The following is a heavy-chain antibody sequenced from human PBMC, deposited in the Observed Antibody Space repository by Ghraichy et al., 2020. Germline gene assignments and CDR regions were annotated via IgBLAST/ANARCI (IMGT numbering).Heavy chain of an antibody. V-gene: IGHV3-21*01. CDR2: ISRTSSYI. CDR1: GFTFSTYT. D-gene: IGHD3-3*01. CDR3: ARDPGEIFGVAPFYALDV. Sequence: GGSLRLSCAASGFTFSTYTMHWVRQAPGKGLEWVSSISRTSSYIYYADSVKGRFTISRDNAENSLFLHMNSLRAEDTAVYYCARDPGEIFGVAPFYALDVWGQGTTVTVSS. J-gene: IGHJ6*02.